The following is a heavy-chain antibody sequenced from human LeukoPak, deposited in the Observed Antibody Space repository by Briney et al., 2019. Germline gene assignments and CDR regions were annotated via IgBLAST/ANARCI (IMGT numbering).Heavy chain of an antibody. J-gene: IGHJ6*03. V-gene: IGHV3-7*01. CDR3: ARGRSPGTSMEYYYYMDV. Sequence: PGGSLRLSCVTSGFTFNTYWMSWVRQAPGKGLEWVANIKQDGSDKYYVDSVKGRFTVSRDNAKNSLYLQMNSLRAEDTAAYYCARGRSPGTSMEYYYYMDVWGKGTTVTVSS. CDR1: GFTFNTYW. CDR2: IKQDGSDK. D-gene: IGHD1-1*01.